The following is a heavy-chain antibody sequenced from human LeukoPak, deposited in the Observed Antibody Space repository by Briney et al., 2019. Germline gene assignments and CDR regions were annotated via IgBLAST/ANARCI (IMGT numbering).Heavy chain of an antibody. Sequence: GRSLRLSCAASGLTFSNYALHWVRQAPGKGLEWVTTISYDGSNTYYADSVKGRFIISRDNSKNTLSLQMNSLRTEDTAVYYCVKVPRSGCCAFDIWGQGTMVTVSS. CDR1: GLTFSNYA. V-gene: IGHV3-30*04. D-gene: IGHD6-19*01. CDR2: ISYDGSNT. CDR3: VKVPRSGCCAFDI. J-gene: IGHJ3*02.